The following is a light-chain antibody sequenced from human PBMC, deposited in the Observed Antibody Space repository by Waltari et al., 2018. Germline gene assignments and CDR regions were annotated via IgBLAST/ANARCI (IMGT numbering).Light chain of an antibody. J-gene: IGLJ3*02. CDR2: KDI. CDR1: ALSTKA. CDR3: LSPDSGGTYWV. V-gene: IGLV3-16*01. Sequence: SHALTQPPSVSASLGQLTRISSPGAALSTKAVYWYRQKPGQSPVLIICKDIERPSGTPERFSGSSSGTLVTLTISGVQAEDEADYYCLSPDSGGTYWVFGGGTKLTVL.